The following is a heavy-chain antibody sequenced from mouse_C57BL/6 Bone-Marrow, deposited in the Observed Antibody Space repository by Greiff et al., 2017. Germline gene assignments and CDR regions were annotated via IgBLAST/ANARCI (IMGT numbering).Heavy chain of an antibody. D-gene: IGHD1-1*01. J-gene: IGHJ2*01. V-gene: IGHV1-7*01. CDR2: INPSSGYT. CDR3: ARWDYYGGFDY. CDR1: GYTFTSYW. Sequence: QVQLKQSGAELAKPGASVKLSCKASGYTFTSYWMHWVKQRPGQGLEWIGYINPSSGYTKYNQKFKDKATLTAAKSSSTAYMQLSSLTYEDSAVYYCARWDYYGGFDYWGQGTTLTVSS.